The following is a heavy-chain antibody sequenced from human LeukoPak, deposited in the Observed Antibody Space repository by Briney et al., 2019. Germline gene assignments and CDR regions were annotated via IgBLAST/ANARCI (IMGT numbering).Heavy chain of an antibody. V-gene: IGHV4-59*13. CDR1: GGSISSYY. D-gene: IGHD3-10*01. CDR3: AREGTMVRGLAFDI. Sequence: SETLSLTCRVPGGSISSYYWSWIRQPPGKGLKWIGYIYYSGSTNYNPSLKSRVTISVDTSKNQFSLRLNSVTAADTAVYYCAREGTMVRGLAFDIWGQGTMVTVPS. J-gene: IGHJ3*02. CDR2: IYYSGST.